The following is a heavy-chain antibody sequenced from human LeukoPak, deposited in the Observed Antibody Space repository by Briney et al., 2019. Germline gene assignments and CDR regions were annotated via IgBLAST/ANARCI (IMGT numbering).Heavy chain of an antibody. D-gene: IGHD3-9*01. CDR2: INERGGIT. V-gene: IGHV3-23*01. J-gene: IGHJ4*02. Sequence: GGSLRLSCVASGFTFGNYPMSWVRQAPGNGLELVSAINERGGITKYADSVKGRFTISRDNSKNTLYLQMNSLRAEDTAVYYCARGDDISPGRVLDYWGRGTLVTVSS. CDR3: ARGDDISPGRVLDY. CDR1: GFTFGNYP.